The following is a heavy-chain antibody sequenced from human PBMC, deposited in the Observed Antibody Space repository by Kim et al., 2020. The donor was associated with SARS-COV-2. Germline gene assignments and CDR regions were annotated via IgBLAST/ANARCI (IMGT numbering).Heavy chain of an antibody. V-gene: IGHV1-24*01. CDR2: FDPEDGET. J-gene: IGHJ4*02. CDR1: GYTLTELS. D-gene: IGHD3-22*01. Sequence: ASVKVSCKGSGYTLTELSMHWVRQAPGKGLEWMGGFDPEDGETIYAQKFQGRVTMTEDTSTDTAYMELSSLRSEDTAVYYCATLDSSGYYKEYYFDYWGQGPLVTVPS. CDR3: ATLDSSGYYKEYYFDY.